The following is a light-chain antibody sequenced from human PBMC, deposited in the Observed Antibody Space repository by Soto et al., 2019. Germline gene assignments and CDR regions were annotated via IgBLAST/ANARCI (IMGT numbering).Light chain of an antibody. CDR2: EVT. V-gene: IGLV2-14*01. CDR1: SSDIGAYNY. Sequence: QSVLTQPASVSGSPGQSITISCIGTSSDIGAYNYVSWYQQHPGKVPKLMIYEVTNRPSGLSNRFSGSESGNTASLTISGLQAEDAADYFCSSYTSTSTLYVFGTGTKVTVL. J-gene: IGLJ1*01. CDR3: SSYTSTSTLYV.